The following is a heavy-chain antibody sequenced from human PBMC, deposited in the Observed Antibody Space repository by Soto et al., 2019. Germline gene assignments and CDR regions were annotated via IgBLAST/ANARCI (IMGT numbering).Heavy chain of an antibody. CDR1: GFTFSNAW. D-gene: IGHD2-15*01. CDR3: TTDIGQRVVVAATDYYYYGMDV. J-gene: IGHJ6*02. V-gene: IGHV3-15*01. CDR2: IKSRTDGGTT. Sequence: LRLSCAASGFTFSNAWMSWVRQAPGKGLEWVGRIKSRTDGGTTDYAAPVKGRFSISRDDSKNTLYLQMNSLKNEDTAVYYCTTDIGQRVVVAATDYYYYGMDVWGQGTTVTVSS.